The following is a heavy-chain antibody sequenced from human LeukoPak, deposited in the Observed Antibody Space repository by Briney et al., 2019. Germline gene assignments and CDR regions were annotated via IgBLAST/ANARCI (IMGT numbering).Heavy chain of an antibody. CDR1: GFTFSSYW. V-gene: IGHV3-7*03. CDR2: IKQDGSEK. CDR3: AKENLYYFDY. J-gene: IGHJ4*02. Sequence: GRSLRLSCAASGFTFSSYWMNWVRQAPGKGLEWVANIKQDGSEKYYVDSVKGRFTISRDNAKNSLYLQMNSLRAEDTALYYCAKENLYYFDYWGPGTLVTVSS.